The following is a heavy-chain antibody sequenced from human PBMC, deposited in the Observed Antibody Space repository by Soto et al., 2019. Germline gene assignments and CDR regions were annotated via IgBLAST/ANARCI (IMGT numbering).Heavy chain of an antibody. CDR3: TGITWFRGMDV. CDR2: TYYKSKWNN. D-gene: IGHD3-10*01. CDR1: GDSVSSNSAG. Sequence: SQTLSLTFAISGDSVSSNSAGWNWIRQSPSRGLEWLGRTYYKSKWNNDYALSVKSRININPDTSKNQFSLHLYSVTPEDTAVYYCTGITWFRGMDVWGQGTPVTVSS. J-gene: IGHJ6*02. V-gene: IGHV6-1*01.